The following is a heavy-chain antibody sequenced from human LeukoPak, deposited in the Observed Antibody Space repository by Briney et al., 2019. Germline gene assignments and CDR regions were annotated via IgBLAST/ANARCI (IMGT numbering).Heavy chain of an antibody. CDR3: AKDSFFVVAPAAIDY. D-gene: IGHD2-2*01. CDR2: ISGSGGST. Sequence: GGSLRLSCAASGFTFSSYGMSWVRQAPGKGLEWVSAISGSGGSTYYADSVKGRFTISRDNSKNTLYLQMNSLRAEDTAVYYCAKDSFFVVAPAAIDYWGQGTLVTVSS. J-gene: IGHJ4*02. CDR1: GFTFSSYG. V-gene: IGHV3-23*01.